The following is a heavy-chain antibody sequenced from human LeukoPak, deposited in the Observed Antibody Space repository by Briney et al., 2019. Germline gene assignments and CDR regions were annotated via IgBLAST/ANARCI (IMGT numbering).Heavy chain of an antibody. CDR3: ARIERHYFDSSTYYYYFDY. CDR1: GGSISGYF. J-gene: IGHJ4*02. V-gene: IGHV4-59*08. Sequence: PSETLSLTCTVSGGSISGYFWSWIRQPPGKGLEWIGYIYYSGSTNYNPSLKSRVTISVDTSKNQFSLKLSSVTAADTAVYYCARIERHYFDSSTYYYYFDYWGQGTLVTVAS. D-gene: IGHD3-22*01. CDR2: IYYSGST.